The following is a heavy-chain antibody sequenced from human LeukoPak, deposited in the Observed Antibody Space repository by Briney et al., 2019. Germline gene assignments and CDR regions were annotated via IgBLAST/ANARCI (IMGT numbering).Heavy chain of an antibody. D-gene: IGHD6-19*01. J-gene: IGHJ5*02. Sequence: GGSLRLSCAASGFTFSSYGMHWVRQAPGKGLEWVAFIRYDGSNKYYADSVKGRFTISRDNSKNTLYLQMNSLRAEDTAVYYCAKGGPYSSGWYNWFDPWGQGTLVTVSS. CDR1: GFTFSSYG. V-gene: IGHV3-30*02. CDR2: IRYDGSNK. CDR3: AKGGPYSSGWYNWFDP.